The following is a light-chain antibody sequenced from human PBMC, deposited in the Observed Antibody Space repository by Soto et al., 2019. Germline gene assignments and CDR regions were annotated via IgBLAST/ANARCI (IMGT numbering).Light chain of an antibody. CDR2: EVR. CDR1: SSDVGAYNY. J-gene: IGLJ1*01. Sequence: QSALTQPPSASGSPGQSVTISCTGTSSDVGAYNYVSWYQQHPGRAPKLMIYEVRKRPSGVPDRFSGSKSDNTASLTVSGLQAGDEADYFCCSSAPESTYVFGTGTKVTVL. CDR3: CSSAPESTYV. V-gene: IGLV2-8*01.